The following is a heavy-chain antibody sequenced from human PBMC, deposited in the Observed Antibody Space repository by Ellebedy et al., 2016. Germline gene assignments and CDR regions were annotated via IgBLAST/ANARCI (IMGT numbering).Heavy chain of an antibody. CDR1: GFNFSTYT. CDR2: ISGSTSYI. V-gene: IGHV3-21*01. CDR3: ARDGSSGWYRYFDY. Sequence: GGSLRLSCAASGFNFSTYTMNWVRQAPGKGLEWVSAISGSTSYIYFADSVRGRFTISRDNAEKSLFLQMNSLRAEDTAVYYCARDGSSGWYRYFDYWGQGTLVTVSS. J-gene: IGHJ4*02. D-gene: IGHD6-19*01.